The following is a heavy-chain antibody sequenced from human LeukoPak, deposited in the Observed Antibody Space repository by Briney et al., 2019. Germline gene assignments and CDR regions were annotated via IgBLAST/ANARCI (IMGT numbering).Heavy chain of an antibody. J-gene: IGHJ5*02. CDR3: ARGRLRVNWFDP. V-gene: IGHV1-18*01. D-gene: IGHD6-25*01. CDR2: ISAYNGNT. Sequence: ASVKVSCKASGYTFSNYGISWVRQAPGQGLEWMGWISAYNGNTNYAQKLQGRVTMTTDTSTSTAYMELRSLRSDDTAVYYCARGRLRVNWFDPWGQGTLVTVSS. CDR1: GYTFSNYG.